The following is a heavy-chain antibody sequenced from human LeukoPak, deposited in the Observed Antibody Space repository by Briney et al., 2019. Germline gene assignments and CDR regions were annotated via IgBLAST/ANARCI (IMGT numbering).Heavy chain of an antibody. V-gene: IGHV4-61*02. CDR2: IYTSGST. J-gene: IGHJ4*02. D-gene: IGHD3-22*01. Sequence: PSQTLSLTCTVSGGSISSGSYYWSWIRQPAGKGLEWIGRIYTSGSTNYNPSLKSRVTISVDTSKNQFSLKLSSVTAADTAVYYCARGSTYYYDSSGYYPFDYWGQGTLVTVSS. CDR3: ARGSTYYYDSSGYYPFDY. CDR1: GGSISSGSYY.